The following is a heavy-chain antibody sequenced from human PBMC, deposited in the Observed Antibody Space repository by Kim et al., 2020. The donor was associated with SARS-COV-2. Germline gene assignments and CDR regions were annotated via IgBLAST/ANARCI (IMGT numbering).Heavy chain of an antibody. J-gene: IGHJ4*02. V-gene: IGHV1-24*01. CDR1: GYTLTELS. Sequence: ASVKVSCKVSGYTLTELSMHWVRQAPGKGLEWMGGFDPEDGETIYAQKFQGRVTMTEDTSTDTAYMELSSLRSEDTAVYYCATAGSWGSFYCFDYWGQGTLVTLSS. D-gene: IGHD3-16*01. CDR2: FDPEDGET. CDR3: ATAGSWGSFYCFDY.